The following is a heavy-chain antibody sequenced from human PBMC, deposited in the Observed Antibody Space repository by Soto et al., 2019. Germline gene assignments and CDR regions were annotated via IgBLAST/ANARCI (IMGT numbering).Heavy chain of an antibody. CDR1: GYSITAGGYY. CDR3: ARMYSSGSGWFHP. CDR2: FYSSGSI. J-gene: IGHJ5*02. Sequence: PSETLSLTCFVSGYSITAGGYYWSWIRHHLGKGLEWIGSFYSSGSIIYNPSLRSRVSISGDTSSNQFSMSLTSVTAADTARYYCARMYSSGSGWFHPWGQGTLVTV. V-gene: IGHV4-31*03. D-gene: IGHD6-19*01.